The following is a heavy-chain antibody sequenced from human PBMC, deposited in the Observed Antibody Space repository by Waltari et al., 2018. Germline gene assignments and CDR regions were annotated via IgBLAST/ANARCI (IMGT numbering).Heavy chain of an antibody. Sequence: EVQLVQSGAEVKKPGESLKISCKGSGYSFTSYWIGWVRQMPGKGLEWLGIIYPGYSDTRYSPSFQGQVTISADKSISTAYLQSSSLKASDTAMYYCATSPVGYCSSTSCFWFDPWGQGTLVTVSS. D-gene: IGHD2-2*01. CDR2: IYPGYSDT. J-gene: IGHJ5*02. V-gene: IGHV5-51*01. CDR3: ATSPVGYCSSTSCFWFDP. CDR1: GYSFTSYW.